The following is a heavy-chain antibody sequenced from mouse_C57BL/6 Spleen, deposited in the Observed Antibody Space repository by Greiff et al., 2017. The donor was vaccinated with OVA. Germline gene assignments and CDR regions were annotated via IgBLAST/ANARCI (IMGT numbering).Heavy chain of an antibody. CDR2: IWGDGST. Sequence: VKLMESGPGLVAPSQSLSITCTVSGFSLTSYGVSWVRQPPGKGLEWLGVIWGDGSTNYHSALISRLSISKDNSTSQVFLKLNSLQTDDTATYYCAKQATSYYFGSSPYYAMDYWGQGTSVTVSS. J-gene: IGHJ4*01. CDR3: AKQATSYYFGSSPYYAMDY. CDR1: GFSLTSYG. D-gene: IGHD1-1*01. V-gene: IGHV2-3*01.